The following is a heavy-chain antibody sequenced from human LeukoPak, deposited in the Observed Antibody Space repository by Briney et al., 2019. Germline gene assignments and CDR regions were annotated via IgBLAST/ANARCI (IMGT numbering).Heavy chain of an antibody. J-gene: IGHJ4*02. D-gene: IGHD6-13*01. CDR3: ARQAAAGLDY. V-gene: IGHV3-66*02. Sequence: GGSLRLSCAASEFTVDDTYMSWVRQAPGKGLEWVSVVYSGGRTFYADSVKGRFTISRDNSKNTVYLQMNSLRADDTAVYYCARQAAAGLDYRGQGTLVTVSS. CDR2: VYSGGRT. CDR1: EFTVDDTY.